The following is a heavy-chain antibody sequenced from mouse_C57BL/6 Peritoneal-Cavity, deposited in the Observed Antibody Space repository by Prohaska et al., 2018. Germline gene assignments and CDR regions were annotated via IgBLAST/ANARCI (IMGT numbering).Heavy chain of an antibody. D-gene: IGHD4-1*01. V-gene: IGHV5-17*01. J-gene: IGHJ2*01. Sequence: EVQLVEPGGGLVKPGGSLKLSCAASGFTFSDYGMHWVRQAPEKGMEWVAYISSGSSTIYYADTVKGRFTISRDNAKNVLFLQMTSLRSEDTAMYYCARTGRDYFDYWGQGTTLTVSS. CDR1: GFTFSDYG. CDR2: ISSGSSTI. CDR3: ARTGRDYFDY.